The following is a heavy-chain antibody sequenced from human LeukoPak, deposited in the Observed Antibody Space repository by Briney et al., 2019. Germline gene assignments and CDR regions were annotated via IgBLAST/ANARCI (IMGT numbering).Heavy chain of an antibody. Sequence: SETVSLTCTVSGGSISSYYWSWIRQPPGKGLEWIGFIYDSGSTYYNPSPKSRVTISVDTSKNQFSLKLRSVTAADTAVYYCARHDSEWLGGGFDIWGQATMDSVSS. CDR1: GGSISSYY. CDR2: IYDSGST. V-gene: IGHV4-59*08. CDR3: ARHDSEWLGGGFDI. J-gene: IGHJ3*02. D-gene: IGHD3-3*01.